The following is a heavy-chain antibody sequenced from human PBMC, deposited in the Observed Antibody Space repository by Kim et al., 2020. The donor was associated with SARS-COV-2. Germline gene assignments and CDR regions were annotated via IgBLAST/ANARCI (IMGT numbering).Heavy chain of an antibody. CDR3: ARVLGYSSSWYCDY. Sequence: SETLSLTCAVYGGSFSGYYWSWIRQPPGKGLEWIGEINHSGSTNYNPSLKSRVTISVDTSKNQFSLKLSSVTAADTAVYYCARVLGYSSSWYCDYWGQGTLVTVSS. CDR1: GGSFSGYY. V-gene: IGHV4-34*01. J-gene: IGHJ4*02. CDR2: INHSGST. D-gene: IGHD6-13*01.